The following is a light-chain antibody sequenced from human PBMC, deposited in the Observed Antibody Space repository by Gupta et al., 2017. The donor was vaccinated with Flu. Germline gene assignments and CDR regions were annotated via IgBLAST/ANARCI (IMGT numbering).Light chain of an antibody. CDR3: QQDCNTPGA. CDR1: QSVKSNY. V-gene: IGKV3-20*01. CDR2: NAS. J-gene: IGKJ1*01. Sequence: IVLTQSPGTLSLSAGERATPSCGARQSVKSNYLAWYQQKPGQAPRLLIYNASTWATGVPDRFIGSGSGTDFSLTISKLEPEDFAVYYCQQDCNTPGAFGQGTKVQIK.